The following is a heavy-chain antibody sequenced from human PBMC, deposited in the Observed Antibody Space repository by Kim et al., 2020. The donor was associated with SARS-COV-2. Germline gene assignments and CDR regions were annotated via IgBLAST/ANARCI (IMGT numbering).Heavy chain of an antibody. CDR2: ISSNGGST. CDR3: AKDSGGYYDFWSGYSPYYYYYGMDG. CDR1: GFTFSSYA. V-gene: IGHV3-64D*09. Sequence: GGSLRLSCSASGFTFSSYAMHWVRQAPGKGLEYVSAISSNGGSTYYADSVKGRFTISRDNSKNTLYLQMSSLRAEDTAVYYCAKDSGGYYDFWSGYSPYYYYYGMDGWGQGSTVTVSS. J-gene: IGHJ6*02. D-gene: IGHD3-3*01.